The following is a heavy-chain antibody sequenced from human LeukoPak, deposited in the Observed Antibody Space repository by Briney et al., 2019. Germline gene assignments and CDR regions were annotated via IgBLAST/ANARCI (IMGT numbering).Heavy chain of an antibody. CDR1: GYTFTGYY. J-gene: IGHJ4*02. V-gene: IGHV1-2*02. Sequence: ASVKVSCKASGYTFTGYYMHWVRQAPGQGLEWMGWINPNSGGTNYAQNFQGRVTMTRDTSISTAYMELGRLRSDDTAVYYCAPTSARDWSYYFDYWGQGTLVTVSS. D-gene: IGHD3-9*01. CDR3: APTSARDWSYYFDY. CDR2: INPNSGGT.